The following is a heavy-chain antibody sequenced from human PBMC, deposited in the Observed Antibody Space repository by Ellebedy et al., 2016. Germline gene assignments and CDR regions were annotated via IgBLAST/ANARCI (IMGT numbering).Heavy chain of an antibody. CDR1: GYTFTSYY. Sequence: ASVKVSCXASGYTFTSYYMHWVRQALGQGLEWMGIINPSGGSTSYAQKFQGRVTMTRDTSTSTVYMELSSLRSEDTAVYYCARGDGVIVVVVAALYYFDYWGQGTLVTVSS. J-gene: IGHJ4*02. CDR3: ARGDGVIVVVVAALYYFDY. D-gene: IGHD2-15*01. V-gene: IGHV1-46*01. CDR2: INPSGGST.